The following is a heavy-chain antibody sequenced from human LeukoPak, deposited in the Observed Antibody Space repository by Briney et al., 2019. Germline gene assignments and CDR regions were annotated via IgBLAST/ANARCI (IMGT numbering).Heavy chain of an antibody. CDR2: MNPNSVNT. Sequence: GASVKVSCKASGYTFTIYDINWVRQATGQGLEWMGWMNPNSVNTGYAQKLQGRATMTRNTSISTAYMELSSLRSEDTAVYYCARASDYDFWSGYYSGTNWFDPWGQGTLVTVSS. CDR1: GYTFTIYD. V-gene: IGHV1-8*01. D-gene: IGHD3-3*01. J-gene: IGHJ5*02. CDR3: ARASDYDFWSGYYSGTNWFDP.